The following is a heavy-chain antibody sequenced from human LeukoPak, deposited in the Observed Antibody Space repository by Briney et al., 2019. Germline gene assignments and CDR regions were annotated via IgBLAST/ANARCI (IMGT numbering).Heavy chain of an antibody. CDR3: ARSHSTYYDDSSGYYPFDY. CDR2: IYYSGST. V-gene: IGHV4-30-4*01. J-gene: IGHJ4*02. Sequence: SETLSLTCAVSGGSFSSGDYYWGWLRQPPGMGLEWVGYIYYSGSTYYNPSVKSRVTISVDTSKNQFSLKLSSVTAADTAVYYCARSHSTYYDDSSGYYPFDYWGQGTLVAVSS. CDR1: GGSFSSGDYY. D-gene: IGHD3-22*01.